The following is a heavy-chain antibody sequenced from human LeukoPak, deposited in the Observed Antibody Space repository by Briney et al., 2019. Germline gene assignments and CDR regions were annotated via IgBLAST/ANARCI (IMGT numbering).Heavy chain of an antibody. Sequence: SETLSLTCSVSGGSVTSGGPYWSWIRQQPGKGLEWIGYIYNSGITYYNPSLKSRVSISVDTSKNQFSLKLSSVTAADTAVYYCARDFPRGLSHAFDIWGQGTKVIVSS. V-gene: IGHV4-31*03. CDR3: ARDFPRGLSHAFDI. D-gene: IGHD3-16*02. CDR1: GGSVTSGGPY. CDR2: IYNSGIT. J-gene: IGHJ3*02.